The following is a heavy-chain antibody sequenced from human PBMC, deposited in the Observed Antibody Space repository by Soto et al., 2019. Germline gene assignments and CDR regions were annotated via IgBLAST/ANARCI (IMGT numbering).Heavy chain of an antibody. V-gene: IGHV1-18*01. D-gene: IGHD3-10*01. CDR3: AGGWFGEFGYYFDY. CDR2: ISAYNGNT. Sequence: QVQLVQSGAEVKKPGASVKVSCKASGYTFTSYGISWVRQAPGQGLEWMGWISAYNGNTNYAEKLQGRVTMTTDTATSTAYMELRGLGSDDTAVYYCAGGWFGEFGYYFDYWGQGTLVTVSS. J-gene: IGHJ4*02. CDR1: GYTFTSYG.